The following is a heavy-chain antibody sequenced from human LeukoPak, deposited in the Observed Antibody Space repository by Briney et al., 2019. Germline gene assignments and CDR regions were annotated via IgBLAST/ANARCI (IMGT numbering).Heavy chain of an antibody. D-gene: IGHD6-19*01. V-gene: IGHV3-23*01. J-gene: IGHJ4*02. Sequence: GGSLRLSCVASGFTLSSYAMSWVRQAPGAGLEWVSAISGGGTNIYYADSVKGRFTFSRDNSKNTLYLQMNSLRGEDTAVYYCAKGAEIVVAGTGIDCWGQGTLVTVSS. CDR1: GFTLSSYA. CDR3: AKGAEIVVAGTGIDC. CDR2: ISGGGTNI.